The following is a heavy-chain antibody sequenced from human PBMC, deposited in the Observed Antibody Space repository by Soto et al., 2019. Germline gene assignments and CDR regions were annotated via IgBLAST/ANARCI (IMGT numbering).Heavy chain of an antibody. D-gene: IGHD1-26*01. CDR1: GFTFSSYA. J-gene: IGHJ4*02. Sequence: SGGSLRLSCAASGFTFSSYAMSWVRQAPGKGLEWVSAISGSGGSTYYADSVKGRFTISRDNSKNTLYLQMNSLRAEDTALYYCAKDLPYSGSYYFDYWGQGTLVTVSS. CDR2: ISGSGGST. CDR3: AKDLPYSGSYYFDY. V-gene: IGHV3-23*01.